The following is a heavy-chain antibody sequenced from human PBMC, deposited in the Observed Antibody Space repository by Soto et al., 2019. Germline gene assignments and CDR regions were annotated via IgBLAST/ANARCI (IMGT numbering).Heavy chain of an antibody. J-gene: IGHJ4*02. V-gene: IGHV3-23*01. CDR3: AKDDRVSVVAAEAHFDY. CDR2: IGGSGDTT. CDR1: GFTFRNFV. Sequence: PGGSLRLSCAASGFTFRNFVMSWVRQAPGKGLEWVSAIGGSGDTTYYADSVKGRFTISRDNSKNTLFLQINSLRAEDTATNYCAKDDRVSVVAAEAHFDYWGQGTLVTVSS. D-gene: IGHD2-2*01.